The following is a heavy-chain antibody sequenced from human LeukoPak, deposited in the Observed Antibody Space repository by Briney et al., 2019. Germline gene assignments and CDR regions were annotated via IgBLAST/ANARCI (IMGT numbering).Heavy chain of an antibody. CDR3: ARATVAGASVFDY. J-gene: IGHJ4*02. CDR1: GYTFTGYY. D-gene: IGHD6-19*01. Sequence: ASVKVSCKASGYTFTGYYIHWVRQAPGQGLEWMGRINSNSGGTNYAQKFQVRVALTRDTSISTAYMELSRLRSDDTAVYYCARATVAGASVFDYWGQGTLVTVSS. V-gene: IGHV1-2*06. CDR2: INSNSGGT.